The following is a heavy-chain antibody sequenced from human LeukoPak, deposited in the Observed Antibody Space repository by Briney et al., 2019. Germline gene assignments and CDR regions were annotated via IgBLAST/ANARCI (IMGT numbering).Heavy chain of an antibody. CDR1: GFTFSSYG. CDR3: ARAQIAGRYYMDV. D-gene: IGHD6-13*01. J-gene: IGHJ6*03. V-gene: IGHV3-48*01. CDR2: ISSSSSTI. Sequence: PGGSLRLSCAASGFTFSSYGMHWVRQAPGKGLEWISYISSSSSTIYYADSVKGRFTISRDNAKNSLYLQMNSLRAEDTAVYYCARAQIAGRYYMDVWGKGTTVTVSS.